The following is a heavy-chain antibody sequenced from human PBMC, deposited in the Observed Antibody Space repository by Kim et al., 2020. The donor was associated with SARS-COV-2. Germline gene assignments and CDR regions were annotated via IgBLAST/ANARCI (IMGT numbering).Heavy chain of an antibody. CDR2: IWYDGSNK. V-gene: IGHV3-33*06. D-gene: IGHD1-26*01. CDR3: AKDWYPGSYPEFGPGY. Sequence: GGSLRLSCAASGFTFSSYGMHWVRQAPGKGLEWVAVIWYDGSNKYYADSVKGRFTISRDNSKNTLYLQMNSLRAEDTAVYYCAKDWYPGSYPEFGPGYWGQGTLVTVSS. CDR1: GFTFSSYG. J-gene: IGHJ4*02.